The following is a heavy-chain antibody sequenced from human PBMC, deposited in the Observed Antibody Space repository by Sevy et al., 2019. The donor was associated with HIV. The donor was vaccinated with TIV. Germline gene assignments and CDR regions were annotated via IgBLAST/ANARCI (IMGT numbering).Heavy chain of an antibody. J-gene: IGHJ3*02. D-gene: IGHD1-26*01. Sequence: GGYLRLSCAASGFTFSDYYMSWIRQAPGKGLEWVSYISSSGSTIYYADSVKGRFTISRDNAKNSLYLQMNSLRAEDTAVYYCARDRSYYGHAFDIWGQGTMVTVSS. CDR3: ARDRSYYGHAFDI. CDR1: GFTFSDYY. CDR2: ISSSGSTI. V-gene: IGHV3-11*01.